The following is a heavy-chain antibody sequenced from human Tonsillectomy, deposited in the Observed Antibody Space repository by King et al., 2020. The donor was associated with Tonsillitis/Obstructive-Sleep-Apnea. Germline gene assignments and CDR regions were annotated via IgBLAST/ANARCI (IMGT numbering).Heavy chain of an antibody. Sequence: VQLVESGGGLVQPGGSLRLSCAASGFTFSDHYMDWVRQAPGKGLEWVGRTRNKASSYSTEYAASVKGRFTISRDDSKNSLYLQVNTLRTDDTAVYCCARVSGSYYLDYWGQGTLVTVSS. CDR1: GFTFSDHY. V-gene: IGHV3-72*01. CDR3: ARVSGSYYLDY. J-gene: IGHJ4*02. CDR2: TRNKASSYST. D-gene: IGHD1-26*01.